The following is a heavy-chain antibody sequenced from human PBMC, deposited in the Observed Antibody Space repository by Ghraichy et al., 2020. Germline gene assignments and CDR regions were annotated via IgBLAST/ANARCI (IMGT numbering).Heavy chain of an antibody. CDR2: ISSSSSYI. Sequence: GESLNISCAASGFTFSSYSMNWVRQAPGKGLEWVSSISSSSSYIYYADSVKGRFTISRDNAKNSLYLQMNSLRAEDTAVYYCARAHGSDYDSSGSGMDVWGQGTTVTVSS. CDR1: GFTFSSYS. J-gene: IGHJ6*02. D-gene: IGHD3-22*01. CDR3: ARAHGSDYDSSGSGMDV. V-gene: IGHV3-21*01.